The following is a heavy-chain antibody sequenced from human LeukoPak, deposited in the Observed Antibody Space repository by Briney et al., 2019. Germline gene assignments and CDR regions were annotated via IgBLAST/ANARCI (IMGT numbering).Heavy chain of an antibody. CDR1: GYSFTSYW. V-gene: IGHV5-51*01. Sequence: PGASLKISCKGSGYSFTSYWIGWVRQLPGKGLEWMGIIYPGDSDTRYSPSFQGQVTISADKSISTAYLQWSSLKASDTAMYYCARYSGSRPYYFDYWGQGTLVTVSS. CDR3: ARYSGSRPYYFDY. D-gene: IGHD1-26*01. CDR2: IYPGDSDT. J-gene: IGHJ4*02.